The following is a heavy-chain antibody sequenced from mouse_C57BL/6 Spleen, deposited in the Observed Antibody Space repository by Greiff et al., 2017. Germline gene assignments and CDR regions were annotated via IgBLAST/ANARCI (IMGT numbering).Heavy chain of an antibody. D-gene: IGHD2-3*01. CDR1: GYSITSGYD. J-gene: IGHJ3*01. CDR2: ISYSGST. Sequence: VQLKESGPGMVKPSQSLSLTCTVTGYSITSGYDWHWIRHFPGNKLEWMGYISYSGSTNYNPSLKSRISITHDTSKNHFFLKLNSVTTEDTATYYCAREAIYDGYYVGFAYWGQGTLVTVSA. V-gene: IGHV3-1*01. CDR3: AREAIYDGYYVGFAY.